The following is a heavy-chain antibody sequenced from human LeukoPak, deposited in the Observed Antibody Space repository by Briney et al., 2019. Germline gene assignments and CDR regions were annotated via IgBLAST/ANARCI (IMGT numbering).Heavy chain of an antibody. CDR2: IYYSGST. Sequence: PSETLSLTCTVSGGSISSSSYYWGWIRQPPGKGLEWIGSIYYSGSTNYNPSLKSRVTISVDTSKNQFSLKLSSVTAADTAVYYCARTEESGYNYGYFGYYYYMDVWGKGTTVTVSS. CDR3: ARTEESGYNYGYFGYYYYMDV. V-gene: IGHV4-39*07. D-gene: IGHD5-18*01. CDR1: GGSISSSSYY. J-gene: IGHJ6*03.